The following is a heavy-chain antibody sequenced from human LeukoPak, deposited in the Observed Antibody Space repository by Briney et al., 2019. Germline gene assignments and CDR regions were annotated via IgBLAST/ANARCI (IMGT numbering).Heavy chain of an antibody. D-gene: IGHD3-10*01. Sequence: GGSLRLSCAASGFTFSSYSMNWVRQAPGKGLEWVSSISSSSSYIYYADSVKGRFTISRDNAKNSLYLQMNSLRAEDTAVYYCARSQGYYGSAYDYWGQGTLVSVSS. CDR3: ARSQGYYGSAYDY. CDR2: ISSSSSYI. CDR1: GFTFSSYS. J-gene: IGHJ4*02. V-gene: IGHV3-21*01.